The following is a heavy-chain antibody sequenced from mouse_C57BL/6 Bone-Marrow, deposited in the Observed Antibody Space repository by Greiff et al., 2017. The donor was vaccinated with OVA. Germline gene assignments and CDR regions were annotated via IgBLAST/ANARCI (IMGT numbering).Heavy chain of an antibody. V-gene: IGHV1-22*01. Sequence: VQLKQSGAELVKPGASVKLSCTASGFNIKDYYMHWVKQSHGKSLEWIGYINPNNGGTSYNQKFKGKATLTVNKSSSTAYMELRSLTSEDSAVYYCARWVNWLDYWGQGTTLTVSS. J-gene: IGHJ2*01. CDR3: ARWVNWLDY. CDR1: GFNIKDYY. D-gene: IGHD4-1*01. CDR2: INPNNGGT.